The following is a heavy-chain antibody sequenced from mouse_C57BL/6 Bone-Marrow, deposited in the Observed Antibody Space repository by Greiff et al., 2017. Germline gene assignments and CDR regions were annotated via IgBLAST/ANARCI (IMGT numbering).Heavy chain of an antibody. CDR2: IYPRSGNT. V-gene: IGHV1-81*01. D-gene: IGHD1-1*01. CDR3: ARFTTVAPFDY. Sequence: VQGVESGAELARPGASVKLSCKASGYTFTSYGISWVKQRTGQGLEWIGEIYPRSGNTYYNEKFKGKATLTADKSSSTAYMELRSLTSEDSAVYFCARFTTVAPFDYWGQGTTLTVSS. J-gene: IGHJ2*01. CDR1: GYTFTSYG.